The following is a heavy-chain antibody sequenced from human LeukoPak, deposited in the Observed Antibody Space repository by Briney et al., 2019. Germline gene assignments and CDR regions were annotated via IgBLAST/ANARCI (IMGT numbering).Heavy chain of an antibody. V-gene: IGHV3-23*01. CDR2: ISGSGGST. Sequence: GGTLRLSCAASGFTFSSYGMSWVRQAPGKGLEWVSAISGSGGSTYYADSVKGRFTISRDNAKNSLYLQMNSLRAEDTALYYCARASIGYYYYYMDVWGKGTTVTVSS. J-gene: IGHJ6*03. CDR1: GFTFSSYG. CDR3: ARASIGYYYYYMDV. D-gene: IGHD3-22*01.